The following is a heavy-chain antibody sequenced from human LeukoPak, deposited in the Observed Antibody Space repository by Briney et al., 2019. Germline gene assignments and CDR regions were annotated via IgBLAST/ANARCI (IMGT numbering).Heavy chain of an antibody. Sequence: SETLSLTCTVSGGSISSYYWSWIRQPPGKGLEWIGYIYYSGSTNYNPSLKSRVTISVDTSKNQFSLKLSSVTAADTAVYYCARGSSWTDYWGQGTLVTVSS. CDR1: GGSISSYY. J-gene: IGHJ4*02. CDR3: ARGSSWTDY. D-gene: IGHD6-13*01. V-gene: IGHV4-59*01. CDR2: IYYSGST.